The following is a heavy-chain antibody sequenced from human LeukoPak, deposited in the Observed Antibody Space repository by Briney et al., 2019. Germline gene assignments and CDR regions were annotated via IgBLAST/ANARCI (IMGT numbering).Heavy chain of an antibody. D-gene: IGHD2-8*01. CDR3: TRGVTIVPDY. CDR1: GFTFSNYW. V-gene: IGHV3-7*01. Sequence: GGSLRLSCAVSGFTFSNYWMTWVRQAPGKGLEWVANIKQDGSEKYYVNSVKGRFTISRDNAKSSLYLQMNSLRVEDTAVYYCTRGVTIVPDYWGQGTLVTVSS. CDR2: IKQDGSEK. J-gene: IGHJ4*02.